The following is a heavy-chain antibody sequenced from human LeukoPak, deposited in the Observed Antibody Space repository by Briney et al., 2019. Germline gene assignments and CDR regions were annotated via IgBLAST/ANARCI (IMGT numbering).Heavy chain of an antibody. CDR3: ARASFGELLRGVSWFDP. J-gene: IGHJ5*02. CDR1: GFTFSSYA. V-gene: IGHV3-30*04. D-gene: IGHD1-26*01. Sequence: PGGSLRLSCAASGFTFSSYAMHWVRQAPGKGLEWVAVISYDGSNKYYADSVKGRFTISRDNSKNTLYLQMNSLRAEDTAVYYCARASFGELLRGVSWFDPWGQGTLVTVSS. CDR2: ISYDGSNK.